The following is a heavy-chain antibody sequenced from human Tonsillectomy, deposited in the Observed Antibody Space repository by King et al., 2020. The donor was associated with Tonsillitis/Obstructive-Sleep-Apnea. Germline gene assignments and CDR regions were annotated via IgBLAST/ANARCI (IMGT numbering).Heavy chain of an antibody. Sequence: VQLVESGGGLVQPGGSLRLSCTASGFTFSYYAMSWVRQAPGKGLEWVSSISVSSNSTYYADSVKGRFTISRDNSKTTLYLQMSSLRAEDTAVYYCAKGPLCSSTSCYTLGAFDSWGQGTLVTVSS. V-gene: IGHV3-23*04. CDR2: ISVSSNST. J-gene: IGHJ4*02. CDR3: AKGPLCSSTSCYTLGAFDS. CDR1: GFTFSYYA. D-gene: IGHD2-2*02.